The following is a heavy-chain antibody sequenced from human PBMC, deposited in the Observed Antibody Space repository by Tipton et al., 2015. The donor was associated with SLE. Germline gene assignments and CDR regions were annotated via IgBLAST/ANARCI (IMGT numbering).Heavy chain of an antibody. CDR3: AKVPYSRSSYRYWDF. J-gene: IGHJ4*02. Sequence: SLRLSCAASGFTFSDFGMHWVRQVPGKGLEWVTSIRYDGSNKFYADSVKGRFTISRDNSKDTLYLQMNSLRPDDTALYYFAKVPYSRSSYRYWDFWGQGTLVIVSS. D-gene: IGHD6-6*01. CDR2: IRYDGSNK. CDR1: GFTFSDFG. V-gene: IGHV3-30*02.